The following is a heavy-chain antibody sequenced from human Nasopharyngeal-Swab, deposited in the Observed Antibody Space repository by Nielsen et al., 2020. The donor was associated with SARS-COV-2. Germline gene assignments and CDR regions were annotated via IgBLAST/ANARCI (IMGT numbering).Heavy chain of an antibody. V-gene: IGHV4-59*08. D-gene: IGHD6-13*01. CDR2: IYYSGST. CDR1: GGSISSYY. Sequence: SETLSLTCTVSGGSISSYYWSWIRQHPGKGLEWIGYIYYSGSTYYNPSLKSRVTISVDTSKNHFSLKLSSVTAADTAVYYCARLDSSSWGARYYFDYWGQGTLVTVSS. J-gene: IGHJ4*02. CDR3: ARLDSSSWGARYYFDY.